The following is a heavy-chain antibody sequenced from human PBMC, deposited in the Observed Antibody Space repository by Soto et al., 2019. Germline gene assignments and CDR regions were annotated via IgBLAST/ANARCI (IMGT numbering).Heavy chain of an antibody. CDR3: ASYGDYPDY. CDR2: IFYSGTT. V-gene: IGHV4-39*01. Sequence: QLQLQESGPGLVKPSETLSLTCTVSGGSISGSSYYWGWICQPPGKGLEWIGTIFYSGTTYYNPSLKSRVTISVDTSKNQFSLRLTSVTAADTAVYYCASYGDYPDYWGQGTLVTVSS. CDR1: GGSISGSSYY. D-gene: IGHD4-17*01. J-gene: IGHJ4*02.